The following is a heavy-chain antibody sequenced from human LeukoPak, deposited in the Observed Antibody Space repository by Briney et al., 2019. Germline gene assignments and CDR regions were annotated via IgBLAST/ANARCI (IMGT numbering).Heavy chain of an antibody. J-gene: IGHJ4*02. CDR2: INHSGST. D-gene: IGHD3-10*01. V-gene: IGHV4-34*01. CDR3: ASVYGSGSAPGY. CDR1: GGSFSGYY. Sequence: SETLSLTCAVYGGSFSGYYWSWIRQPPGKGLEWIGEINHSGSTNYNPSLKSRVTISVDTSKNQFSLKLSSVTAAHTAVYYCASVYGSGSAPGYWGQGTLVTVSS.